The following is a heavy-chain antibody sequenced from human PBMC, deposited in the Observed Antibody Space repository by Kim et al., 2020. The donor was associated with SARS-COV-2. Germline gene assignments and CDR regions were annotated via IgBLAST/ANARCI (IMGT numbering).Heavy chain of an antibody. D-gene: IGHD2-21*02. V-gene: IGHV4-59*08. CDR2: IYYSGST. CDR1: GGSISSYY. J-gene: IGHJ6*02. CDR3: ARLAGGVVVTAIEMAVYYYGMHV. Sequence: SETLSLTCTVSGGSISSYYWSWIRQPPGKGLEWIGYIYYSGSTNYNPSLKSRVTISVDTSKNQFSLKLSSVTAGDTAVYYCARLAGGVVVTAIEMAVYYYGMHVWGQGTTVTVSS.